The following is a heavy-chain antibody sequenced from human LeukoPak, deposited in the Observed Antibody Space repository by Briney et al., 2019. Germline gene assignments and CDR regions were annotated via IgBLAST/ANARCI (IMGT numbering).Heavy chain of an antibody. CDR1: GFTFRSYT. CDR3: AKPHPSMVWGGQFDY. V-gene: IGHV3-23*01. CDR2: ISDSGDST. J-gene: IGHJ4*02. Sequence: PGGSLRLSCAASGFTFRSYTMNWVRQAPGKGLEWVSAISDSGDSTYNTDSVKGRFTISRDNSKNTLYLQMSSLRAEDTAVYYCAKPHPSMVWGGQFDYWGQGTLVTVSS. D-gene: IGHD3-10*01.